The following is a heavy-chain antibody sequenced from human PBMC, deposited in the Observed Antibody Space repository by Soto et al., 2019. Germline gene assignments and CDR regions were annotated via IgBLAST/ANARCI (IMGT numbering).Heavy chain of an antibody. CDR2: VYYTEDT. CDR3: ARRPAGGLFDF. CDR1: GASIGSNRYY. V-gene: IGHV4-39*01. Sequence: QLRLQESGPGLVRPAETLSLTCSVSGASIGSNRYYWDWIRQAPGKVLEWIGTVYYTEDTFYNPSLRRRVTMSVDTSRNQFSVTLRSVTAADTGVYYCARRPAGGLFDFWGQGTLVAVSS. J-gene: IGHJ4*02.